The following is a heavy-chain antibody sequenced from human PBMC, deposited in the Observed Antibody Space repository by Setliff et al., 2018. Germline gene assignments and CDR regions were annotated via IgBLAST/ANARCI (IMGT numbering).Heavy chain of an antibody. V-gene: IGHV1-46*01. CDR2: INTGGGSA. Sequence: ASVKVSCKASGYSFSAYYMHWVRQAPGQGPEWMGIINTGGGSASYAEKFGGRVTMTSDTSARKVYMEVNILRSDDTAMYYCARGGMAAAGRKGVFEHWGQGTLVTVS. D-gene: IGHD6-13*01. CDR3: ARGGMAAAGRKGVFEH. J-gene: IGHJ4*02. CDR1: GYSFSAYY.